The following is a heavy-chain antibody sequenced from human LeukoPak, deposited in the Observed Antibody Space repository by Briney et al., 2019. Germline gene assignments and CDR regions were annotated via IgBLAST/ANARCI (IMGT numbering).Heavy chain of an antibody. Sequence: GGSPRLSCAASGFTFSSYAMSWVRQAPGKGLEWVSAISGSGGSTYYADSVKGRFTISRDNSKNTLYLQMNSLRAEDTAVYYCAKGHYDILTGSFDPWGQGTLVTVSS. CDR2: ISGSGGST. CDR1: GFTFSSYA. V-gene: IGHV3-23*01. CDR3: AKGHYDILTGSFDP. D-gene: IGHD3-9*01. J-gene: IGHJ5*02.